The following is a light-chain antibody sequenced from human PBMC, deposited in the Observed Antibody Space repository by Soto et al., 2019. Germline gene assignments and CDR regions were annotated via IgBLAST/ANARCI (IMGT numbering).Light chain of an antibody. J-gene: IGKJ2*01. V-gene: IGKV4-1*01. CDR2: WAY. CDR1: QSVLYSSNNKNY. Sequence: DIVMTQSPDSLAVSLGERATINCKSSQSVLYSSNNKNYLAWYQQRPGQPPKLLIYWAYTRESWVPDRFSGSGSGTDFTLTITSLQAEDVAVYYCQQYESTPPTFGQGTKLEIK. CDR3: QQYESTPPT.